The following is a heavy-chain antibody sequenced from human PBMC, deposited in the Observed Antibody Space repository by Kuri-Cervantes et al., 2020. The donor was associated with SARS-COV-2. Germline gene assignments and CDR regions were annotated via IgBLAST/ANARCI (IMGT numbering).Heavy chain of an antibody. Sequence: SETLSLTCTVSGGSISSYYWSWIRQPPGKGLEWIGHIYYSGSTYYNPSLKSRATISVDTSKNQFSLKLNSVTAADTAVYYCARVAAAGTIDYWGQGTLVNGAS. CDR1: GGSISSYY. V-gene: IGHV4-59*01. J-gene: IGHJ4*02. CDR2: IYYSGST. D-gene: IGHD6-13*01. CDR3: ARVAAAGTIDY.